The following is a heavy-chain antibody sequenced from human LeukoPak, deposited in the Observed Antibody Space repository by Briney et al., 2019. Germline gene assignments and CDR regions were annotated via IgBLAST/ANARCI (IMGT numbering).Heavy chain of an antibody. CDR3: ARKIPFVVAMDV. CDR2: INTNTGNP. D-gene: IGHD2-15*01. J-gene: IGHJ6*02. Sequence: ASVKVSCKASGYTFTSYGVNWVRQAPGQGLEWMGWINTNTGNPTYAQGLTGRFVFSLDTSVSTAYLQINSLQAEDSAVYYCARKIPFVVAMDVWGQGTTVTVSS. V-gene: IGHV7-4-1*02. CDR1: GYTFTSYG.